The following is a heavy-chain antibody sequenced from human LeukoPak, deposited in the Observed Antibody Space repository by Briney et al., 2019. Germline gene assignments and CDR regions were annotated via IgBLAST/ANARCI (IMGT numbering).Heavy chain of an antibody. D-gene: IGHD5-18*01. CDR3: ARSYGYYGMDV. V-gene: IGHV3-13*04. Sequence: SGGSLRLSCAASGFTFSSYDMHWVRHATGKGLEWVSAIGTAGDTYYPGSVKGRFTISREDAKNSLYLQMNSLRAGDTAVYYCARSYGYYGMDVWGQGTTVTVSS. CDR2: IGTAGDT. CDR1: GFTFSSYD. J-gene: IGHJ6*02.